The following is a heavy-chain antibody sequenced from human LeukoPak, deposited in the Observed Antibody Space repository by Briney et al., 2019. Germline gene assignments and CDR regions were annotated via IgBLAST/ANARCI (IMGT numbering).Heavy chain of an antibody. J-gene: IGHJ6*03. V-gene: IGHV4-59*08. CDR3: CVVATHYYYYMDV. Sequence: SETLSLTCTVSGVSISTYSWSWMRQPPGKGLAWFGYISDSGSTSYNLSLRSRVTISVDTSKNQFSLKLSSVTAADTAVYYWCVVATHYYYYMDVWGKGTTVTVSS. CDR1: GVSISTYS. D-gene: IGHD2-15*01. CDR2: ISDSGST.